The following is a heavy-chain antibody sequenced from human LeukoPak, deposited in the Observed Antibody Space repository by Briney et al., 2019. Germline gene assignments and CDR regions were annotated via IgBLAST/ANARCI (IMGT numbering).Heavy chain of an antibody. V-gene: IGHV3-23*01. CDR2: ISGRGGST. CDR1: GFTFSSYA. D-gene: IGHD6-13*01. Sequence: GGSLRLSCAASGFTFSSYAMSWVRQAPGRGLEWVSAISGRGGSTYYADSVKGRFTISRDNSKNTLYLQMNSLRAEDTAVYYCAKVQDSSSWYEDYYYYYYMDVWGKGTTVTVSS. J-gene: IGHJ6*03. CDR3: AKVQDSSSWYEDYYYYYYMDV.